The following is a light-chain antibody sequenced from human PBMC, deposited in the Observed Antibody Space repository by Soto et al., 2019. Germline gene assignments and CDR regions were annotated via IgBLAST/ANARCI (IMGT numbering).Light chain of an antibody. CDR1: QSISSY. J-gene: IGKJ1*01. CDR2: AAS. Sequence: DIQMTQSPSSLSASVGDRVTITCRASQSISSYLNWYQQKPGKAPKLLIYAASSLQSGVPSRFRVSESGTDFTFTISSPQPEDFATYYCQESYCSPRIVGQGTKVESK. CDR3: QESYCSPRI. V-gene: IGKV1-39*01.